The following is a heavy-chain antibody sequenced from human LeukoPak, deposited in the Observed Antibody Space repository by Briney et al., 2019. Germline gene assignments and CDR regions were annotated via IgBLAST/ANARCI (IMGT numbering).Heavy chain of an antibody. D-gene: IGHD1-26*01. Sequence: GGSLRLSCAASAFTFDEYAMHWVRQAPGKGLEWVSGISYSSGSIGYVDSVKGRFTISRDNAKNSLYLQMNSLRVEDTALYYCAKDRGGSSELGDAFDVWGQGTMVRVSS. J-gene: IGHJ3*01. V-gene: IGHV3-9*01. CDR3: AKDRGGSSELGDAFDV. CDR1: AFTFDEYA. CDR2: ISYSSGSI.